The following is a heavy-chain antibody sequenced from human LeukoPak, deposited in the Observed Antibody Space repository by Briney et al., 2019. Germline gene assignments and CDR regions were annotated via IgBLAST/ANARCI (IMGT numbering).Heavy chain of an antibody. V-gene: IGHV3-7*01. J-gene: IGHJ4*02. Sequence: GGSLRLSCAASGFTFSSYWMSWVRQAPGKGLEWVANIKQDGSEKYYVDSVKGRFTISRDNAKNSLYLQMNSLRAEDTAVYYCARASSNLNYYGSGGLDYWGQGTLVTVSS. D-gene: IGHD3-10*01. CDR2: IKQDGSEK. CDR1: GFTFSSYW. CDR3: ARASSNLNYYGSGGLDY.